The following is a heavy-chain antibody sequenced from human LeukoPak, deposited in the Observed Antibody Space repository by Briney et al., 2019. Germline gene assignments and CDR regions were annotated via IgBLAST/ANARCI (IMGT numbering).Heavy chain of an antibody. D-gene: IGHD2-15*01. J-gene: IGHJ5*02. Sequence: PSETLSLTCTVSGGSISSYYWNWIRQPPGKGLEWIGYIYYRGSTKYNSSLKSRVTISVDTSKNQFSLKLSSVTAADTAVYYCAREGYCSGGSCYGWFDPWGQGTLVTVSS. CDR1: GGSISSYY. V-gene: IGHV4-59*01. CDR3: AREGYCSGGSCYGWFDP. CDR2: IYYRGST.